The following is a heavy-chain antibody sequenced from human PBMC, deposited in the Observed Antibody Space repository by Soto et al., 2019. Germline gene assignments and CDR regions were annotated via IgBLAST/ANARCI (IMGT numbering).Heavy chain of an antibody. J-gene: IGHJ6*02. D-gene: IGHD3-3*01. Sequence: PGGSLRLSCAASGFTFSDYYMSWVRHAPGKGLEWVSYISSSSSYTNYADSVKGRFTISRDNSKNTLYLQMNSLRAEDTAVYYCARERNTIFGVVISLDVWGQGTTVTVSS. CDR2: ISSSSSYT. CDR3: ARERNTIFGVVISLDV. CDR1: GFTFSDYY. V-gene: IGHV3-11*06.